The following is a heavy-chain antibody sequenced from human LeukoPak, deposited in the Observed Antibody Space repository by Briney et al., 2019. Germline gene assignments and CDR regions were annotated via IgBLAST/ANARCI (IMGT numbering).Heavy chain of an antibody. D-gene: IGHD3-22*01. CDR3: AIGDYYDSSGYSDY. Sequence: SETLFLTCTVSGGSTSSGPYSWSWIRQPPGKGLEWIGYIYYSGSTNYNPSLKSRVTISVDTSKNQFSLKLSSVTAADTAVYYCAIGDYYDSSGYSDYWGQGTLVTVSS. J-gene: IGHJ4*02. CDR1: GGSTSSGPYS. V-gene: IGHV4-61*01. CDR2: IYYSGST.